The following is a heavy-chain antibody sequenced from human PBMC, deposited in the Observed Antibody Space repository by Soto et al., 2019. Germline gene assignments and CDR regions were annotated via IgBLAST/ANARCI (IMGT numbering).Heavy chain of an antibody. D-gene: IGHD6-13*01. CDR1: GYSFTSYW. V-gene: IGHV5-10-1*01. Sequence: EALKISCKGSGYSFTSYWISWVRQMPGKGLEWMGRIDPSDSYTNYSPSFQGHVTISADKSISTAYLQWSSLKASDTAMYYCARRGAGIAAAGYYGMDVWGQGTTVTVSS. CDR2: IDPSDSYT. CDR3: ARRGAGIAAAGYYGMDV. J-gene: IGHJ6*02.